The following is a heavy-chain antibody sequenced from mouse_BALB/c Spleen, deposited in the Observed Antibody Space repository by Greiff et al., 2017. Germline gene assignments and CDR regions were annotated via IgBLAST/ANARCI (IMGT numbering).Heavy chain of an antibody. D-gene: IGHD4-1*01. V-gene: IGHV1-87*01. Sequence: VQLQQSGAELARPGASVKLSCKASGYTFTNYWMQWVKQRPGQGLEWIGAIYPGDGDTRYTQKFKGKATLTSDKSSSTAYMQLSSLASEDSAVYYCARGTGSWFAYWGQGTLVTVSA. CDR2: IYPGDGDT. CDR3: ARGTGSWFAY. CDR1: GYTFTNYW. J-gene: IGHJ3*01.